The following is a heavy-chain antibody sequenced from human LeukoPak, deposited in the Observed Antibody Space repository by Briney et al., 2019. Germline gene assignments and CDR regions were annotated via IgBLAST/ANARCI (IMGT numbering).Heavy chain of an antibody. J-gene: IGHJ4*01. CDR2: IDSSGGYT. CDR1: GYTFNTYD. CDR3: VRGGEIGLDY. V-gene: IGHV3-13*01. D-gene: IGHD3-16*01. Sequence: GGSLRLSCAASGYTFNTYDMHWVRQTTGQGLEWISSIDSSGGYTYYAGSVKGRFTISRENDKNSLYLHMNSLRVGDTAVYSCVRGGEIGLDYWGHGTLVTVTS.